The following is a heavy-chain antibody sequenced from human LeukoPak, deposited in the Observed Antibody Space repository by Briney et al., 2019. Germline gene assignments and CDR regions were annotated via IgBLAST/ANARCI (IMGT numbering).Heavy chain of an antibody. D-gene: IGHD5-18*01. J-gene: IGHJ4*02. CDR1: GFTFSSYE. Sequence: GGSLRLSCAASGFTFSSYEMNWVRQAPGKGLERVLYISSSGSTIYYADSVKGRFTISRDNAKNSLYLQMNSLRAEDTAVYYCARDKSGRNSYEFDYWGQGTLVTVSS. V-gene: IGHV3-48*03. CDR3: ARDKSGRNSYEFDY. CDR2: ISSSGSTI.